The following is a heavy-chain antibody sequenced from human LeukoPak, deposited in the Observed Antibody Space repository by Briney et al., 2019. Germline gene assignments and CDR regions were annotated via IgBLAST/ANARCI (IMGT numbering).Heavy chain of an antibody. CDR3: ARLSVYSSSGVASAFDI. CDR1: GFTFSSYA. D-gene: IGHD6-13*01. J-gene: IGHJ3*02. Sequence: GGSLRLSCAASGFTFSSYAMHWVRQAPGKGLEYVSAISSNGGSTYYADSVKGRFTISRDNAKNSLYLQMNSLRAEDTAVYYCARLSVYSSSGVASAFDIWGQGTMVTVSS. CDR2: ISSNGGST. V-gene: IGHV3-64*02.